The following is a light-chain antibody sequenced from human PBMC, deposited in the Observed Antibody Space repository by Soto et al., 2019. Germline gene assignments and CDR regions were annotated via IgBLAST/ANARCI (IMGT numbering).Light chain of an antibody. V-gene: IGLV2-8*01. J-gene: IGLJ2*01. CDR3: SSYAGINNLL. Sequence: QSVLTQPPSASGSPGQSVAISCTGTSSDVGGYNYVSWYQQHPGKAPRLIIFEVTKRPSGVPDRFSGSKSGNTASLTVSGLQAEDEADYYCSSYAGINNLLFGGGTKLTVL. CDR1: SSDVGGYNY. CDR2: EVT.